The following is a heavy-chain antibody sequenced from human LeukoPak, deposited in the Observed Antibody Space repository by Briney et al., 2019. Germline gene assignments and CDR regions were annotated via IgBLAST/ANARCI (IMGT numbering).Heavy chain of an antibody. CDR2: ISGSAGST. V-gene: IGHV3-23*01. J-gene: IGHJ4*02. Sequence: GGSLRLSCAASGFTFSNFAMSWVRQAPGKGLAWVSTISGSAGSTFHADSVKGRFTISRDNSKNTLFLQMNSLRAEDTAIYYCAKAGSSGWSSSGGDYWGQGSLVTVSS. D-gene: IGHD6-19*01. CDR1: GFTFSNFA. CDR3: AKAGSSGWSSSGGDY.